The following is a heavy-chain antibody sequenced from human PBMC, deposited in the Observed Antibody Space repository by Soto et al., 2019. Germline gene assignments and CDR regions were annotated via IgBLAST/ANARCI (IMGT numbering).Heavy chain of an antibody. J-gene: IGHJ4*02. D-gene: IGHD5-12*01. V-gene: IGHV3-30*18. Sequence: QVQLVESGGGVVQPGRSLRLSCAASGFTFSSDGMHWVRQAPGKGLEWVAVISYDGSNKYYADSVKGRFTISRDNSKNTLYLQMNSLRAEDTAVYYCAKTMVEMATMYYFDYWGQGTLVTVSS. CDR3: AKTMVEMATMYYFDY. CDR2: ISYDGSNK. CDR1: GFTFSSDG.